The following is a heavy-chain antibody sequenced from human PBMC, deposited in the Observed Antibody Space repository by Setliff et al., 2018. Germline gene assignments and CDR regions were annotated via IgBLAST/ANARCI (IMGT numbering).Heavy chain of an antibody. CDR2: IRSKAYGGTT. V-gene: IGHV3-49*04. CDR1: GFTFGDYA. Sequence: PGGSLRLSCTASGFTFGDYAMSWVRQAPGKGLEWVGFIRSKAYGGTTEYAASVKGRFTISRDDSKSIAYLQMNSLKTEDTAVYYCTRRGSTSTNWFDPWGQGTLVTSPQ. J-gene: IGHJ5*02. D-gene: IGHD2-2*01. CDR3: TRRGSTSTNWFDP.